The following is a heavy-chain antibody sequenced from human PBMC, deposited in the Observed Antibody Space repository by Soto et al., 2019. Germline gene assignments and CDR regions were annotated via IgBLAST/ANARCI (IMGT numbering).Heavy chain of an antibody. CDR3: ARGDTYYYGSGHPLPHGMDV. CDR2: IIPIFGTA. J-gene: IGHJ6*02. D-gene: IGHD3-10*01. V-gene: IGHV1-69*01. Sequence: QVQLVQSGAEVKKPGSSVKVSCKASGGTFSSYAISWVRQAPGQGLEWMGGIIPIFGTANYAQKFQGRVTITADESTSTAYMELSSLRSEDTAVYYCARGDTYYYGSGHPLPHGMDVWGQGTTVTVSS. CDR1: GGTFSSYA.